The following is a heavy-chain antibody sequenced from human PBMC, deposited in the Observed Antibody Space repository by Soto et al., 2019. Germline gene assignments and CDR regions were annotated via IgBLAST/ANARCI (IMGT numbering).Heavy chain of an antibody. CDR2: IKSKTDGETT. V-gene: IGHV3-15*01. J-gene: IGHJ4*02. Sequence: EVQLVESGGGLVKPGGSLRLSCVVSAFAFRNAWMTWVRQAPGKGLEWVGRIKSKTDGETTDYPAPVKGRFTISRDDSKNTVCLQMTSLKAEDTGVYYCATACGGGDCYPNWGQGTLVTVFS. CDR1: AFAFRNAW. CDR3: ATACGGGDCYPN. D-gene: IGHD2-21*02.